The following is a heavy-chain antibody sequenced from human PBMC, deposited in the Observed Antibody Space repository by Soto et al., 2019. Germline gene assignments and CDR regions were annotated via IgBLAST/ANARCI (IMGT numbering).Heavy chain of an antibody. CDR2: IHGGGDYT. Sequence: EVQVLESGGGLVQPGGSLRLSCAASGFTFSNYAMSWVRQAPGQGLEWVSTIHGGGDYTHYTDSVKGRLTISRDNSRNTMFQQKISLIAEDTAVDYCAKSRGSGSYTNWNFDVWGRGTLVTVSS. CDR3: AKSRGSGSYTNWNFDV. CDR1: GFTFSNYA. V-gene: IGHV3-23*01. D-gene: IGHD1-26*01. J-gene: IGHJ2*01.